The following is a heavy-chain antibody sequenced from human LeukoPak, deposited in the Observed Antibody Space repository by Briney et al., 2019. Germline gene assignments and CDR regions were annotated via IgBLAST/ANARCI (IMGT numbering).Heavy chain of an antibody. Sequence: GASVKVSCKASGYTFTGYYMHWVRQAPGQGLEWMGWINPNSGGTNYAQKFQGRVTMSRDTSISTAYMELSRLRSDDTAVYYCARANPVTIFGVAPKGPSAFDIWGQGTMVTVSS. CDR1: GYTFTGYY. CDR2: INPNSGGT. V-gene: IGHV1-2*02. J-gene: IGHJ3*02. D-gene: IGHD3-3*01. CDR3: ARANPVTIFGVAPKGPSAFDI.